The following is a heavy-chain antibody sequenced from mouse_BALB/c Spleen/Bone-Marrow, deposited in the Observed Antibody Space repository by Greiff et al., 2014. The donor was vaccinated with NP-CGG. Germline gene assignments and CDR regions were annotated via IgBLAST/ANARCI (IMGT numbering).Heavy chain of an antibody. CDR3: ARVYLWYFDV. CDR2: IWAGGST. CDR1: GFSLTSYG. J-gene: IGHJ1*01. V-gene: IGHV2-9*02. Sequence: QVQLKESGPGLAAPSQSLSITCTVSGFSLTSYGVHWVRQPPGKGLEWLGVIWAGGSTNYNSALMSRLSISKDNSKSQVFLKMNSLQTDDTAIYYCARVYLWYFDVWGAGTTVTVSS. D-gene: IGHD2-3*01.